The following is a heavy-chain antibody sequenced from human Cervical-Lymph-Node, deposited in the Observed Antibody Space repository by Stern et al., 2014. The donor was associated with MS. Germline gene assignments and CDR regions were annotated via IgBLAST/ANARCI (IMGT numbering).Heavy chain of an antibody. V-gene: IGHV3-30-3*01. CDR2: ISNDGSNK. J-gene: IGHJ5*02. Sequence: DQLVESGGGVVQPGRSLRLSCAASGFTFSNFVMHWVRQAPGKGLEWVTIISNDGSNKYYADSVKGRFTISRDNSKNTLFLQMNSLRAEDTAVYYCARGIYDFWSGQGFDPWGQGTLVTVSS. D-gene: IGHD3-3*01. CDR3: ARGIYDFWSGQGFDP. CDR1: GFTFSNFV.